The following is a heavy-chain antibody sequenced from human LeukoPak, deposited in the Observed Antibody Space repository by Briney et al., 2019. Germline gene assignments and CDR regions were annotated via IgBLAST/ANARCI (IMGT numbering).Heavy chain of an antibody. J-gene: IGHJ6*02. V-gene: IGHV3-21*01. Sequence: AGGSLRLSCAASGFTFSSYSMNWVRQAPGKGLEWVSSISSSSSYIYYADSVKGRFTISRDNAKNSLYLQTNSLRAEDTAVYYCARDKVATLDYYYYGMDVWGQGTTVTVSS. CDR2: ISSSSSYI. CDR3: ARDKVATLDYYYYGMDV. CDR1: GFTFSSYS. D-gene: IGHD5-12*01.